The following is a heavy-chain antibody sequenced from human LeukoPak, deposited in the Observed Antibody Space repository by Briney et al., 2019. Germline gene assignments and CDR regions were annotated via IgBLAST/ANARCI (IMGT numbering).Heavy chain of an antibody. J-gene: IGHJ4*02. CDR2: INPNSGGT. CDR1: GYTFTGYY. CDR3: ARGTRAVRGPGRIDY. D-gene: IGHD2-2*01. Sequence: ASVKVSCKASGYTFTGYYMHWVRQAPGQGLEWMGWINPNSGGTNYAQKFQGRVTMTRDTSISTAYMELSRLRSDDTAVYYCARGTRAVRGPGRIDYWGQGTLVTVSS. V-gene: IGHV1-2*02.